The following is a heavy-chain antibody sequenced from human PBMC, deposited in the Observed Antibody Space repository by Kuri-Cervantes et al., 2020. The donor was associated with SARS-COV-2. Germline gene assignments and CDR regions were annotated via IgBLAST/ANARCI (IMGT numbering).Heavy chain of an antibody. Sequence: SETLSLTCTVSGGSISSYYWSWIRQPPGKGLEWIGYIYYSGSTNYNPPLKSRVTISVDTSKNQFSLKLSSVTAADTAVYYCARRKLGGAFDIWGQGTMVTVSS. V-gene: IGHV4-59*12. CDR1: GGSISSYY. CDR2: IYYSGST. CDR3: ARRKLGGAFDI. D-gene: IGHD1-14*01. J-gene: IGHJ3*02.